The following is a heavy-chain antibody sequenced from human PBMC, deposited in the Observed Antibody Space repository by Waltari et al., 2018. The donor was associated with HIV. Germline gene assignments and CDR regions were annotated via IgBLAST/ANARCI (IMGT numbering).Heavy chain of an antibody. J-gene: IGHJ4*01. CDR2: IYSGGST. Sequence: QLVQSGGGLIQPGGSLRLSCAASGFTVSSNYMSWVRQAPGQGLEWVSVIYSGGSTFYADAVQGRFTISRDKAKNTLFLQLNSLGAEDTADYYCASDRGDSFIPYWGQGTLVTVSS. V-gene: IGHV3-53*01. CDR3: ASDRGDSFIPY. D-gene: IGHD5-18*01. CDR1: GFTVSSNY.